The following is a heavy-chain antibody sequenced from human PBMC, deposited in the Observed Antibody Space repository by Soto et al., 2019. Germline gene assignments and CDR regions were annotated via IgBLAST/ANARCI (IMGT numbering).Heavy chain of an antibody. D-gene: IGHD3-10*01. J-gene: IGHJ6*03. CDR2: INHSGST. V-gene: IGHV4-34*01. CDR1: GGSFSGYY. CDR3: ARGEITMVRGVIIDYYYMDV. Sequence: PSETLSLTCAVYGGSFSGYYWSWIRQPPGKGLEWIGEINHSGSTNYNPSLKSRVTTSVDTSKNQFSLKLSSVTAADTAVYYCARGEITMVRGVIIDYYYMDVWGKGTTVTVSS.